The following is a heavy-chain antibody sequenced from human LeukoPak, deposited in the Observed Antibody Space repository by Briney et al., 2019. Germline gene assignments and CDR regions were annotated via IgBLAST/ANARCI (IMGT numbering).Heavy chain of an antibody. CDR1: RYTFTSYY. V-gene: IGHV1-46*01. Sequence: GESLKISCKGSRYTFTSYYMHWVRQAPGQGLEWMGIINPSGGSTSYAQKFQGRVTMTRDTSTSTVYMELSSLRSEDTAVYYCARSEFDYWGQGTLVTVSS. CDR2: INPSGGST. CDR3: ARSEFDY. J-gene: IGHJ4*02.